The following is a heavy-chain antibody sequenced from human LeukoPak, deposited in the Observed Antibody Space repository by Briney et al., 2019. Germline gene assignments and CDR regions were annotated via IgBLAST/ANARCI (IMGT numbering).Heavy chain of an antibody. V-gene: IGHV4-59*08. CDR3: ARHWDGQLWLQGIAAAGIFPWFDP. D-gene: IGHD6-13*01. CDR1: GGSISSYY. Sequence: SETLSLTCTVSGGSISSYYWSWIRQPPGKGLEWCGYIYYSGSTNYNPSLKSRVTISVDTSKNQFSLKLSSVTAADTAVYYCARHWDGQLWLQGIAAAGIFPWFDPWGQGTLVTVSS. CDR2: IYYSGST. J-gene: IGHJ5*02.